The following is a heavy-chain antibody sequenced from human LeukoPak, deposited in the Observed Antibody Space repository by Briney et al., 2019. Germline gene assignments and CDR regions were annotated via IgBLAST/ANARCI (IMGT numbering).Heavy chain of an antibody. CDR1: GFTFSSYA. CDR2: VSASGATT. V-gene: IGHV3-23*01. Sequence: PGGSLTLSCAASGFTFSSYAMTWVRQAPGKGLEWVSSVSASGATTYYADSVKGRFTISRDNSKNTLYLQMNSLRAEETAVYYCAKINPYGGRYSDCGGQGTLVTVSS. CDR3: AKINPYGGRYSDC. D-gene: IGHD1-26*01. J-gene: IGHJ4*02.